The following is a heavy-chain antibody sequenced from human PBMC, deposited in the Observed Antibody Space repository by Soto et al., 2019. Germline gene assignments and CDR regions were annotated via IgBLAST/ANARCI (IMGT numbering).Heavy chain of an antibody. J-gene: IGHJ6*02. V-gene: IGHV1-2*04. CDR3: AREVVPAALDYYYYGMDA. CDR1: GYTFTGYY. D-gene: IGHD2-2*01. CDR2: INPNSGGT. Sequence: ASVKVSCKASGYTFTGYYMHWVRQAPGQGLEWMGWINPNSGGTNYAQKFQGWVTMTRDTSISTAYMELSRLRSDDTAVYYCAREVVPAALDYYYYGMDAWGQGTTVTVSS.